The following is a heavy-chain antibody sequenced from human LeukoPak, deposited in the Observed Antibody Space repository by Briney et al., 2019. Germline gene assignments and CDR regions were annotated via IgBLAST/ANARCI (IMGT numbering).Heavy chain of an antibody. CDR3: ARSRDVWFGELAS. D-gene: IGHD3-10*01. CDR1: GFSVSNKY. J-gene: IGHJ5*02. CDR2: FYSGGAT. Sequence: GGSLRLSCAASGFSVSNKYMSWVRQAPGKGLEWDSVFYSGGATYYADSVKGRFTISRDDSSNTVHLQMKSLRVEDTAVYYCARSRDVWFGELASWGQGTLVTVSS. V-gene: IGHV3-53*01.